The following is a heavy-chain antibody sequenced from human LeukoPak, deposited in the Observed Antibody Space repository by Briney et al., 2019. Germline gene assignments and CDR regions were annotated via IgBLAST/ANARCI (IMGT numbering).Heavy chain of an antibody. Sequence: GGSLRLSCAASGFTFSNAWMNWVRQAPRKGLEWVGRIKSKTDGGTTDYAAPVKGRFTISRDDSKAIAYLQMNSLKTEDTAVYHCTRDRGAYNLYDYWGQGTLVTVSS. CDR2: IKSKTDGGTT. D-gene: IGHD1-1*01. CDR3: TRDRGAYNLYDY. J-gene: IGHJ4*02. CDR1: GFTFSNAW. V-gene: IGHV3-15*07.